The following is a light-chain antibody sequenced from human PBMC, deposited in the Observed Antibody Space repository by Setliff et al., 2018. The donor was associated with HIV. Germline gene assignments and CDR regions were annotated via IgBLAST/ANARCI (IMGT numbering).Light chain of an antibody. J-gene: IGLJ1*01. CDR1: SSDVGGYNY. Sequence: QSALTQPASVSGSPGQSITISCTGTSSDVGGYNYVFWYQQHPGKAPKLIIYEVRNRPSGVSNRFSGSKSGNTASLTISGLQAEDEGDYYCSSYAITNTLPFGTGTKVTVL. CDR3: SSYAITNTLP. V-gene: IGLV2-14*01. CDR2: EVR.